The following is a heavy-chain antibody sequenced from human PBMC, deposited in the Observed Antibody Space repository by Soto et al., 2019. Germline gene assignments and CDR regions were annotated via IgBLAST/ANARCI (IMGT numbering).Heavy chain of an antibody. D-gene: IGHD2-8*01. Sequence: ASVKVSCKASGYTFTSYYMHWVRQAPGQGLEWMGIINPSGGSTSYAQKFRGRVTMTRDTSTSTVYMELSSLRSEDTAVYYCASLYCTNGVCSPRYYGMDVWGQGTTVTVSS. J-gene: IGHJ6*02. CDR1: GYTFTSYY. V-gene: IGHV1-46*01. CDR2: INPSGGST. CDR3: ASLYCTNGVCSPRYYGMDV.